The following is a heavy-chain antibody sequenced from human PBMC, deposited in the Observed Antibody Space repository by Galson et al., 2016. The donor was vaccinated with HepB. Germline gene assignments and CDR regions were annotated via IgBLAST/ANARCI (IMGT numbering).Heavy chain of an antibody. D-gene: IGHD4-17*01. CDR1: GDSVSSGTYY. J-gene: IGHJ4*02. CDR2: IYYSGST. V-gene: IGHV4-61*01. Sequence: LSLTCIVSGDSVSSGTYYWSWIRQPPGKGLEWIGYIYYSGSTNYNPSLKSRVTISVDTSKNQFSLKLSSVTAADTAVYYCARVLDYGDYDRYYFDYWGQGTLVIVSS. CDR3: ARVLDYGDYDRYYFDY.